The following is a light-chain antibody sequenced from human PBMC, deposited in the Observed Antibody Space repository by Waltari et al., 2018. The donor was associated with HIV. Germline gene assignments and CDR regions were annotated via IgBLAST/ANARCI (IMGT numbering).Light chain of an antibody. V-gene: IGKV3-15*01. Sequence: EIVMTQSPATLSVSPGERATLSCRASQGVGRALAWYQQKPVQAPRLLIFGASTRATGIPARFSCSWSGTDFTLTISSLQSEDFAVYYCQQYENWPLTFGGGTKVEI. CDR2: GAS. CDR1: QGVGRA. J-gene: IGKJ4*01. CDR3: QQYENWPLT.